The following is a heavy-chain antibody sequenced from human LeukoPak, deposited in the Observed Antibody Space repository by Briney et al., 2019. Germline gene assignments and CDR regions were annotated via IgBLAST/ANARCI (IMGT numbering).Heavy chain of an antibody. CDR2: ISGGGGGT. D-gene: IGHD5-18*01. J-gene: IGHJ4*02. Sequence: PGGSLRLSCAASGFTFSSYAMSWVRQAPGKGLEWVSGISGGGGGTYHADSVKGRFTISRDNAKNSLYLQMNGLRAEDTAVYYCARDDSYGLDYWGQGTRVTVSS. V-gene: IGHV3-23*01. CDR1: GFTFSSYA. CDR3: ARDDSYGLDY.